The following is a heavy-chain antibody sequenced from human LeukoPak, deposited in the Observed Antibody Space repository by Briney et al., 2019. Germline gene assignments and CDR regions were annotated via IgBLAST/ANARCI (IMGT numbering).Heavy chain of an antibody. CDR2: ISYDGSNK. Sequence: PGRSLRLSCAASGFTFSSYAMHWVRQAPGKGLEWVAVISYDGSNKYYADSVKGRFTISRDNSKNTLYLQMNSLRAEDTAVYYCARDSGWFGELDAFDIWGQGTMVTVSS. V-gene: IGHV3-30-3*01. D-gene: IGHD3-10*01. CDR3: ARDSGWFGELDAFDI. J-gene: IGHJ3*02. CDR1: GFTFSSYA.